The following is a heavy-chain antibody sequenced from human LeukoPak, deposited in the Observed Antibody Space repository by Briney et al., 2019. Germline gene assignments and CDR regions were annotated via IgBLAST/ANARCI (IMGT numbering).Heavy chain of an antibody. V-gene: IGHV3-21*01. J-gene: IGHJ6*03. D-gene: IGHD1-26*01. CDR1: GLTFSNYA. Sequence: GGSLRLSCTASGLTFSNYAMNWVRQAPGKGLEWVSSISSSSSYIYYADSVKGRFTISRDNAKNSLYLQMNSLRAEDTAVYYCARVSGSYPYWYYYMDVWGKGTTVTVSS. CDR3: ARVSGSYPYWYYYMDV. CDR2: ISSSSSYI.